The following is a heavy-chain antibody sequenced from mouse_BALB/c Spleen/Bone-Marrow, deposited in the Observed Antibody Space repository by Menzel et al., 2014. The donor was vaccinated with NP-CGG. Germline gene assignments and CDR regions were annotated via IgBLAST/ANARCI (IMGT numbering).Heavy chain of an antibody. V-gene: IGHV7-3*02. CDR2: IRNKANGYTT. Sequence: LVESGGGLVQPGGSLRLSCATSGFTFTDYYMNWVRQPPGMALEWLGFIRNKANGYTTDYSTSVKGRFTISRDNSQNILYLQVNTLRTEDSATYYCARDVGRLFFDVWGAGTTVTVSS. D-gene: IGHD3-3*01. J-gene: IGHJ1*01. CDR1: GFTFTDYY. CDR3: ARDVGRLFFDV.